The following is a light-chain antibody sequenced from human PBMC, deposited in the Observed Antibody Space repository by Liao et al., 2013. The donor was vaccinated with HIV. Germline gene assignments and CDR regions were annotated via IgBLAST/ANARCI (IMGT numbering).Light chain of an antibody. CDR1: GLGDKY. J-gene: IGLJ2*01. CDR3: QAWDSGAEVV. V-gene: IGLV3-1*01. Sequence: SYEMTQPPSVSVSPGQTASVTCSGDGLGDKYVSWYQQRPGHSPILVIYEDTKRPSGIPERFSGSNSGNTATLTITGTQTMDESDYFCQAWDSGAEVVFGGGTKLTVL. CDR2: EDT.